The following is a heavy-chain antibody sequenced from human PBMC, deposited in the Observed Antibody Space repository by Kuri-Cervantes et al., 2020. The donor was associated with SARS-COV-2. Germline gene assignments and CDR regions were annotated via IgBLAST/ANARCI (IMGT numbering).Heavy chain of an antibody. CDR2: ISGSGGST. V-gene: IGHV3-23*01. J-gene: IGHJ4*02. CDR3: AKGRYTMVRGVLFDY. CDR1: GFTFSSYA. Sequence: GGSLRLSCAASGFTFSSYAVSWVRQAPGKGLEWVSAISGSGGSTYYADSVKGRFTISRDNSKNSLYLQMNSLRAEDAALYYCAKGRYTMVRGVLFDYWGQGTLVTVSS. D-gene: IGHD3-10*01.